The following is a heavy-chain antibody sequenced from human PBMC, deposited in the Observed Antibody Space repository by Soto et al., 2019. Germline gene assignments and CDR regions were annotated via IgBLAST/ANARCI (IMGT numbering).Heavy chain of an antibody. D-gene: IGHD2-2*01. V-gene: IGHV1-18*01. J-gene: IGHJ6*03. CDR1: GYTFTSYG. CDR3: ARLVVVPAAPRGVYYYYYYMDV. CDR2: ISANNGNT. Sequence: ASVKVSCKASGYTFTSYGISWVRQAPGQGLEWMGWISANNGNTNYAQKLQGRVTMTTNTSTSTAYMELSSLRSEDTAVYYCARLVVVPAAPRGVYYYYYYMDVWGKGTTVTVSS.